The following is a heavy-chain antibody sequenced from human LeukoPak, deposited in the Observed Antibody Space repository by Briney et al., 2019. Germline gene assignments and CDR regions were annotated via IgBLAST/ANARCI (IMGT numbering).Heavy chain of an antibody. Sequence: PSETLSLTCTVPGGSISSYYWSWIRQPARKRLEWIARIYTSGSTNYNPSLKSRVTMSVDTSKNQFSLKLSSVTAADTAVYYCARDSSSWPSYYYYGMDVWGQGTTVTVSS. CDR1: GGSISSYY. CDR3: ARDSSSWPSYYYYGMDV. D-gene: IGHD6-13*01. CDR2: IYTSGST. J-gene: IGHJ6*02. V-gene: IGHV4-4*07.